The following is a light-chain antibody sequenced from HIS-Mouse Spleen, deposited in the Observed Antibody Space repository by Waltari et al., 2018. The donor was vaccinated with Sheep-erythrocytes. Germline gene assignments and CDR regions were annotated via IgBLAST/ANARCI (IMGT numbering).Light chain of an antibody. CDR3: AAWDDSLSGNWV. V-gene: IGLV1-47*01. CDR2: RNN. J-gene: IGLJ3*02. Sequence: QSVLTQPPSASGTPGQRITLSCSGSSSNIGSNYVYCYQQLPGTAPKLLIYRNNQRPSGVPDRFSGSKSGTSASLAISGLRSEDEADYYCAAWDDSLSGNWVFGAGTKLTVL. CDR1: SSNIGSNY.